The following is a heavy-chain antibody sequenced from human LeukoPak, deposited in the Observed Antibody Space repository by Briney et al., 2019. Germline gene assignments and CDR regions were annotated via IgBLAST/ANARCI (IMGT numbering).Heavy chain of an antibody. Sequence: GGSLRLSCTASGFTFGDYAMGWVRQAPGKGLEWVGFIRSKAYGGTTEYAASVKGRFTISRDDSKSIAYLQMNSLKTEDTAVYYCTRDSSGWDFDYWGQGTLVTVSS. J-gene: IGHJ4*02. CDR3: TRDSSGWDFDY. CDR2: IRSKAYGGTT. D-gene: IGHD6-19*01. V-gene: IGHV3-49*04. CDR1: GFTFGDYA.